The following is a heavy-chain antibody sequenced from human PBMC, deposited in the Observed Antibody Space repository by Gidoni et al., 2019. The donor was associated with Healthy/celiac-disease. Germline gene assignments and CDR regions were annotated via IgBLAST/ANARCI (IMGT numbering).Heavy chain of an antibody. CDR1: GYTFTSYY. J-gene: IGHJ4*02. CDR2: INPSGGST. Sequence: QVQLAQSGAEVKKPGASVKVSCKASGYTFTSYYMHWVRQAPGQGLEWMGIINPSGGSTSYAQKFQGRVTMTRDTSTSTVYMELSSLRSEDTAVYYCAREYCTNGVCYPFDYWGQGTLVTVSS. V-gene: IGHV1-46*01. CDR3: AREYCTNGVCYPFDY. D-gene: IGHD2-8*01.